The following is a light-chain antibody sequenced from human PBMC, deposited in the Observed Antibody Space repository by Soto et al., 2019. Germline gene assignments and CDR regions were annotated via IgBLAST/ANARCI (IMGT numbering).Light chain of an antibody. CDR2: DAS. Sequence: DIQMTQSPSSLSASVGDRVTITCRASQGISNSLAWYQQEPGKVPKLLIYDASTLQSGVSSRFIGSGSGTDFTLTISSLQPEDVATYYCQKYDSAPEAFGQGTKVEIK. CDR1: QGISNS. J-gene: IGKJ1*01. CDR3: QKYDSAPEA. V-gene: IGKV1-27*01.